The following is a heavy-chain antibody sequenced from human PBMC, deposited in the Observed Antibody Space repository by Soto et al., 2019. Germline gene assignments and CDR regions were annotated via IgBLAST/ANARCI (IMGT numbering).Heavy chain of an antibody. D-gene: IGHD6-19*01. CDR1: GFSFSTTGVG. CDR3: AHRQAQGIGLAGTFDS. V-gene: IGHV2-5*02. Sequence: QITLKESGPTLVKPTQTLTLTCTFSGFSFSTTGVGVGWIRQPPGKALEWLALIYWDDDKRYSPSLKSRLTIAKDTSKIQVVLTMTNMDPVDTATYYCAHRQAQGIGLAGTFDSWGQGTLVTVSS. CDR2: IYWDDDK. J-gene: IGHJ4*02.